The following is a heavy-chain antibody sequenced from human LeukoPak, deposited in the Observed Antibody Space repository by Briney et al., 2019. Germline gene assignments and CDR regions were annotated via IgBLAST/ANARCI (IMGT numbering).Heavy chain of an antibody. CDR3: ARSPYHYDSTGYSFWFDP. CDR1: GVSISNGAYY. Sequence: SQTLSLTCTVSGVSISNGAYYWSWIRQYPGKGLEWIGYIYYTGSPYYNPSLKSRVTISIDTSKNQFSLRLSSVTAADTAVYYCARSPYHYDSTGYSFWFDPWGQGTLVTVSS. D-gene: IGHD3-22*01. V-gene: IGHV4-31*03. J-gene: IGHJ5*02. CDR2: IYYTGSP.